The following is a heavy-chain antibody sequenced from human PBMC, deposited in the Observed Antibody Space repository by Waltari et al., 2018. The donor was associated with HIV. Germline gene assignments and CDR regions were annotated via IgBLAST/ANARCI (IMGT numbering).Heavy chain of an antibody. CDR3: ARGLLADFWSGYSTLYDYYFALDV. CDR2: IQGSGRT. V-gene: IGHV4-34*01. D-gene: IGHD3-3*01. CDR1: GGSFSRYY. J-gene: IGHJ6*02. Sequence: QVQLQQWGAGLLKPSETLSLTCALYGGSFSRYYWSWIRQPPGKGRGGIGEIQGSGRTNYSASLKSRVTSSIDTSKRQFSLKLSSVTAADTAVYYCARGLLADFWSGYSTLYDYYFALDVWGQGTTVTVSS.